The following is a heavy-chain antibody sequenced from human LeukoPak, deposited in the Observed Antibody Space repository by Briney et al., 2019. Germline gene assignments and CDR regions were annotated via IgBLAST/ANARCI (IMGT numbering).Heavy chain of an antibody. CDR1: GDFISSSSYY. V-gene: IGHV4-39*02. D-gene: IGHD3-22*01. J-gene: IGHJ1*01. Sequence: SETLSLTCTLSGDFISSSSYYWGWIRQPPGKGLEWIGDVYYTGRTYYNPSLKSRVFISIDTSNNYFSLNLNFVTAADTAVYYCARRRYYDSTGYFEWGRGSLVTVSS. CDR3: ARRRYYDSTGYFE. CDR2: VYYTGRT.